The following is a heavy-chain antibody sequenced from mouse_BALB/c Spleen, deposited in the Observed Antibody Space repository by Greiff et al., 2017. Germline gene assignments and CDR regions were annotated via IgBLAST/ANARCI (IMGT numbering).Heavy chain of an antibody. V-gene: IGHV1-5*01. CDR2: IYPGNSDT. CDR3: TRGDLYYGNSLYFDV. J-gene: IGHJ1*01. CDR1: GYTFTSYW. Sequence: DVHLVESGTVLARPGASVKMSCKASGYTFTSYWMHWVKQRPGQGLEWIGAIYPGNSDTSYNQKFTGKAKLTAVTSTSTAYMELSSLTNEDAAVYYCTRGDLYYGNSLYFDVGGAGTTVTVSS. D-gene: IGHD2-1*01.